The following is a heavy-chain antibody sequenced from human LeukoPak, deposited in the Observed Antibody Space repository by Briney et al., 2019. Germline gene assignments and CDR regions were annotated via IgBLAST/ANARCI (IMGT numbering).Heavy chain of an antibody. CDR2: MNPNSGNT. Sequence: GASVKVSCKASGYTFTSYDINWVRQATGQGLEWMGWMNPNSGNTGYAQKFQGRVTITRNTSISTAYMELSSLRSEDTAVYYCARDSFNCTNGVCSLSDYWGQGTLVTVSS. CDR1: GYTFTSYD. J-gene: IGHJ4*02. V-gene: IGHV1-8*03. D-gene: IGHD2-8*01. CDR3: ARDSFNCTNGVCSLSDY.